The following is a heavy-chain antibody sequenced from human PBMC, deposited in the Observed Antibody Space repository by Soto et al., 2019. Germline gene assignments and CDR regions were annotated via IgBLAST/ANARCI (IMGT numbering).Heavy chain of an antibody. CDR3: AGFCPVGRCYCYHSYVQDF. D-gene: IGHD2-15*01. CDR2: ISAYNGNT. Sequence: ASVKVSCKASGYTFTSYGISWVRQAPGQGLEWMGWISAYNGNTNYAQKLQGRVTMTTDTSTSTAYMELRSLRSDDTAVYYCAGFCPVGRCYCYHSYVQDFGGQGTTDT. CDR1: GYTFTSYG. J-gene: IGHJ6*02. V-gene: IGHV1-18*01.